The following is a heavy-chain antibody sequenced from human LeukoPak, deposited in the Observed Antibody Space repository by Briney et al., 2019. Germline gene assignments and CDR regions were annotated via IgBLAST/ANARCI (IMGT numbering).Heavy chain of an antibody. Sequence: SETLSLTCRVSGGSITTYHWSWIRQPPGKGLEWIGYIYNSGSANYKPSLKSRLTISVDTSKNHFSLKLNSVTAADTAVYYGARAPLTGHWYFDLWGRGTLVTVSS. V-gene: IGHV4-59*01. CDR2: IYNSGSA. CDR3: ARAPLTGHWYFDL. CDR1: GGSITTYH. D-gene: IGHD3-9*01. J-gene: IGHJ2*01.